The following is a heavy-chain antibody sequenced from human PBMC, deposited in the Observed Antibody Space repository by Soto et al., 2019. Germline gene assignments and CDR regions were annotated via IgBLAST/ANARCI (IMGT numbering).Heavy chain of an antibody. CDR2: MNPNSGNT. CDR3: ARGTSNGGSRYYFDY. V-gene: IGHV1-8*01. Sequence: QVQLVQSGAEVKKPGASVKVSCKASGYTFTSDDINWVRQATGQGLEWMGGMNPNSGNTGYAQKFQGRVTMTRNTSITTADMELSSLRSEDTAVYYCARGTSNGGSRYYFDYWGQGTLVTVSS. D-gene: IGHD2-15*01. J-gene: IGHJ4*02. CDR1: GYTFTSDD.